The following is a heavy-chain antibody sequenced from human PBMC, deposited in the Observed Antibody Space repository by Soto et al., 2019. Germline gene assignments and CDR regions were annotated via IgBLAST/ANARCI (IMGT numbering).Heavy chain of an antibody. D-gene: IGHD2-15*01. Sequence: PGGSLRLSCASSGFTFRTYAMSWVRQAPGKGLEWVSYISSSGTTIYYADSVKGRFTVSRDNAKDSLYLQINSLRDEDTAVYYCVTVCDNYKCYSGLHGANWGQGILVTVSS. J-gene: IGHJ4*02. V-gene: IGHV3-48*02. CDR3: VTVCDNYKCYSGLHGAN. CDR1: GFTFRTYA. CDR2: ISSSGTTI.